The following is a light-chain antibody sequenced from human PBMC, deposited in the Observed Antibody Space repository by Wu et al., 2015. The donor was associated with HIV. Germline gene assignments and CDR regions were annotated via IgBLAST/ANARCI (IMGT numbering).Light chain of an antibody. J-gene: IGKJ2*01. CDR1: QSVSSTY. Sequence: EIVLTQSPGTPSLSPGERATLSCRASQSVSSTYLAWYQQKPGQAPRLLIYGVSSRATGIPDRFSGSGSGTDFTLTISRLEPEDFAVYYCQQYGSSPYTFGQGTKLEIK. CDR3: QQYGSSPYT. CDR2: GVS. V-gene: IGKV3-20*01.